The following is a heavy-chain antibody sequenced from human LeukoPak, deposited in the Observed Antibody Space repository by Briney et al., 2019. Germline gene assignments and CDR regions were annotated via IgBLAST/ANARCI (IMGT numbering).Heavy chain of an antibody. Sequence: ASVKVSCKVSGYTLTELSMHWVRQAPGKGLEWMGGFDPEDDETIYAQKFQGRVTMTEDTSTDTAYMELSSLRSEDTAVYYCARAVPLAAPLGYYFDYWGQGTLVTVSS. D-gene: IGHD6-13*01. V-gene: IGHV1-24*01. CDR3: ARAVPLAAPLGYYFDY. CDR2: FDPEDDET. J-gene: IGHJ4*02. CDR1: GYTLTELS.